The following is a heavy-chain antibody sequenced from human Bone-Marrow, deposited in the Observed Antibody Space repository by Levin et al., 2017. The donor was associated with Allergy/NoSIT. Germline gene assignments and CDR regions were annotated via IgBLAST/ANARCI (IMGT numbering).Heavy chain of an antibody. V-gene: IGHV3-7*01. CDR1: GFAFNTYW. Sequence: LSLTCAASGFAFNTYWMSWVRQSPGKGLEWVANIKQDGGEKYFVDSVKGRFTISRDNAKNSVFLQLNSLRAEDTAVYYCARSFGRSSFDSWGQGTLVTVSS. CDR2: IKQDGGEK. D-gene: IGHD3-10*01. J-gene: IGHJ4*02. CDR3: ARSFGRSSFDS.